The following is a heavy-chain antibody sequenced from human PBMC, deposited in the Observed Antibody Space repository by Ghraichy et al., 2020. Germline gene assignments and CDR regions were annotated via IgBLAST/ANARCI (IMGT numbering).Heavy chain of an antibody. CDR1: GGTFSSYA. CDR3: AAGRAGNYYYYGMDV. D-gene: IGHD1-14*01. Sequence: SVKVSCKASGGTFSSYAISWVRQAPGQGLDWMGGIIPIFGTANYAQKFQGRVTITADESTSTAYMELSSLRSEDTAVYYCAAGRAGNYYYYGMDVWGQGTTVTVSS. CDR2: IIPIFGTA. V-gene: IGHV1-69*13. J-gene: IGHJ6*02.